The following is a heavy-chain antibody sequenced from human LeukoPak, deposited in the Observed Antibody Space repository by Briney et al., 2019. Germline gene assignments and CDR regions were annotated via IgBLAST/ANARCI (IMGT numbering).Heavy chain of an antibody. Sequence: SETLSLTCAVYGGSFSGYYWSWIRQPPGKGLEWIGEINHSGSTNYNPSLKSRVTISVDTSKNQFSLKLSSVTAADTAVYYCVRVGATESDYWGQGTLVTVSS. CDR2: INHSGST. D-gene: IGHD1-26*01. J-gene: IGHJ4*02. CDR3: VRVGATESDY. CDR1: GGSFSGYY. V-gene: IGHV4-34*01.